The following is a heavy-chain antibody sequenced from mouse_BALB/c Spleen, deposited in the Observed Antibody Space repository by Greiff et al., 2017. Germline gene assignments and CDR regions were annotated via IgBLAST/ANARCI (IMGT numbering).Heavy chain of an antibody. Sequence: QVQLQQPGAELVKPGASVKLSCKASGYTFTSYWMHWVKQRPGQGLEWIGEIDPSDSYTNYNQKFKGKATLTVDKSSSTAYMQLSSLTSEDSAVYYCARGGNYEGFDYWGQGTTLTVSS. D-gene: IGHD2-1*01. CDR3: ARGGNYEGFDY. V-gene: IGHV1-69*02. CDR1: GYTFTSYW. CDR2: IDPSDSYT. J-gene: IGHJ2*01.